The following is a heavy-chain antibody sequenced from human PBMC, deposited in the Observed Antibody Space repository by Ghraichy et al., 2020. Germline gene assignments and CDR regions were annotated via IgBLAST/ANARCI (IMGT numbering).Heavy chain of an antibody. CDR1: GGSISSGDYY. CDR3: ARDLTIFGVVIRDNDAFDI. Sequence: SETLSLTCTVSGGSISSGDYYWSWIRQPPGKGLEWIGYIYYSGSTYYNPSLKSRVTISVDTSKNQFSLKLSSVTAADTAVYYCARDLTIFGVVIRDNDAFDIWGQGTMVTVSS. J-gene: IGHJ3*02. V-gene: IGHV4-30-4*01. D-gene: IGHD3-3*01. CDR2: IYYSGST.